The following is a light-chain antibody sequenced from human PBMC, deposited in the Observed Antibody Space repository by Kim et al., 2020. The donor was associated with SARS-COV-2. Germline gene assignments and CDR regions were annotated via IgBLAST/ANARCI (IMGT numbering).Light chain of an antibody. Sequence: ALGQTVRITCQGGSLRDHYASWYQQKPGQAPLLVIYGKNSRPSRIPDRFSGSTSGDTASLTITGTQAEDEADYYGHSRGSSGNHKVFGGGTKLTVL. CDR1: SLRDHY. CDR3: HSRGSSGNHKV. CDR2: GKN. V-gene: IGLV3-19*01. J-gene: IGLJ3*02.